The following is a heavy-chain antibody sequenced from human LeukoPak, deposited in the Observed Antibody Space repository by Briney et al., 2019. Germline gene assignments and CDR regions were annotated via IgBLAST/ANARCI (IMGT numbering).Heavy chain of an antibody. D-gene: IGHD3-3*01. CDR2: IYTSGST. CDR3: ARDQGDFWSGYYHENNWFDP. Sequence: SETLSLTCTVSGGSISSGSYYWSWIRQPAGKGLEWIGRIYTSGSTNYNPSLKSRVTISVDTSKNQFSLKLSSVTAADTAVYYCARDQGDFWSGYYHENNWFDPWGQGPLVTVSS. J-gene: IGHJ5*02. CDR1: GGSISSGSYY. V-gene: IGHV4-61*02.